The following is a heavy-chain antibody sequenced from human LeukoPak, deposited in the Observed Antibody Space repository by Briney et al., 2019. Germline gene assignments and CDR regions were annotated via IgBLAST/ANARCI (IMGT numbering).Heavy chain of an antibody. Sequence: PSQTLSLTCAVSGGSISSGDHSWSWIRQPPGKGREWIGYIFHTGHTYYNPSLKCRVSISVERSNNQFYLNLSSVTAADTALYYCARDYYDIRSYGSRLGPWGQGTLVTVSS. CDR2: IFHTGHT. J-gene: IGHJ5*02. CDR3: ARDYYDIRSYGSRLGP. D-gene: IGHD3-22*01. V-gene: IGHV4-30-2*01. CDR1: GGSISSGDHS.